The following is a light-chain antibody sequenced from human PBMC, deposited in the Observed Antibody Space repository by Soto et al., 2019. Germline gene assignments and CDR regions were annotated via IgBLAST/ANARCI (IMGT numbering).Light chain of an antibody. J-gene: IGLJ2*01. V-gene: IGLV1-40*01. CDR1: DSNIGAGYD. Sequence: QSVLTQPPSVSGASGQRVTISCTGSDSNIGAGYDVHWYQQFPGTAPKLLIYANRNRPSGVPDRFSASKPGTSASLAITGLQAEDEADYYCQSYDSSLSGREVFGGGTKVTVL. CDR3: QSYDSSLSGREV. CDR2: ANR.